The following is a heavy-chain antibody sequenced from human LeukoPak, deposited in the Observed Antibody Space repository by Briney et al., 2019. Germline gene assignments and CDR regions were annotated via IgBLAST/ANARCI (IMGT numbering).Heavy chain of an antibody. CDR2: ISNDGVYT. Sequence: GGSLRLSCAASGFIFSSSAMSWVRQSPGKGLEWISAISNDGVYTFHADSVKGRLTISRDNSKNTLYLQMDSLRAEDTAIYYCAKGSSGGRPYYFDYWGQGTLVTVSS. V-gene: IGHV3-23*01. CDR3: AKGSSGGRPYYFDY. J-gene: IGHJ4*02. CDR1: GFIFSSSA. D-gene: IGHD3-22*01.